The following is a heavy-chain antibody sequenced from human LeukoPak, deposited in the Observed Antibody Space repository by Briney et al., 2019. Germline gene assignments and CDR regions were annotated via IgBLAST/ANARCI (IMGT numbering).Heavy chain of an antibody. CDR1: GFTFSSYS. CDR3: ARDAIAAAGTWLDY. CDR2: ISSSSSYI. V-gene: IGHV3-21*01. Sequence: GSLRLSCAASGFTFSSYSMNWVRQAPGKGLEWVSSISSSSSYIYYADSVKGRFTISRDNAKNSLYLQMNSLRAEDTAVYYCARDAIAAAGTWLDYWGQGTLVTVSP. D-gene: IGHD6-13*01. J-gene: IGHJ4*02.